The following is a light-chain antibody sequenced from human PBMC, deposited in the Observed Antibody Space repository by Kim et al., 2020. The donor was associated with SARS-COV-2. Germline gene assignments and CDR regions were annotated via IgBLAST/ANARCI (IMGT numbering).Light chain of an antibody. CDR2: SNN. CDR3: AAWDDSLNGVV. CDR1: STNIGGDT. V-gene: IGLV1-44*01. J-gene: IGLJ3*02. Sequence: QRVTISSSGSSTNIGGDTVNWYQQHPGTAPKLLIYSNNLRPSGVPDRFSGSKSGTSASLAISGLQSEDEADYYCAAWDDSLNGVVFGGGTQLTVL.